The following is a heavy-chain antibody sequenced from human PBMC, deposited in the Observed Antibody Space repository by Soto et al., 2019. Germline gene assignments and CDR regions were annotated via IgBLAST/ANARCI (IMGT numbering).Heavy chain of an antibody. V-gene: IGHV1-69*13. Sequence: SVEVSCKASGGTFSSYAISWVRQAPGQGLEWMGGIIPIFGTANYAQKFQGRVTITADESTSTAYMELSSLRSEDTAVYYCAESSGIAVAGIDYWGQGTLVTVSS. D-gene: IGHD6-19*01. J-gene: IGHJ4*02. CDR2: IIPIFGTA. CDR3: AESSGIAVAGIDY. CDR1: GGTFSSYA.